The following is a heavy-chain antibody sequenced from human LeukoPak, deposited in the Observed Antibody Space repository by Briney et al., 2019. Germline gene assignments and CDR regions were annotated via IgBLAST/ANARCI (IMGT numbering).Heavy chain of an antibody. CDR1: GGSISSYY. V-gene: IGHV4-4*09. Sequence: PSETLSLTCTVSGGSISSYYWSWIRQPPGKGLEWIGDIYSDGSSNYNPSLKSRVTISVDTSKHQFSLKLSSVTAADTAVYYCARRDNSGWNYFDYWGQGILVTVSS. D-gene: IGHD6-19*01. J-gene: IGHJ4*02. CDR2: IYSDGSS. CDR3: ARRDNSGWNYFDY.